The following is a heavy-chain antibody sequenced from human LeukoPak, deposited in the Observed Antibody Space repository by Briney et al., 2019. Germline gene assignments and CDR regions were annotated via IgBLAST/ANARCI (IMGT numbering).Heavy chain of an antibody. D-gene: IGHD3-16*01. CDR1: GFAFSAYW. J-gene: IGHJ4*02. Sequence: GGSLRLSCAASGFAFSAYWMHWVRQAPGKGLEWVSRINEDATTITYADSVKGRFIISRDNSKKSLYLQMNNLRAEDTAVYYCVRDLILVWTPGDDFDFWGQGTLVIVSS. V-gene: IGHV3-74*01. CDR3: VRDLILVWTPGDDFDF. CDR2: INEDATTI.